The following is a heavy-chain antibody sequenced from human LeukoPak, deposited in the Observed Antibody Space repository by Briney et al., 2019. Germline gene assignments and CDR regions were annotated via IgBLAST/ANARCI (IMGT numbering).Heavy chain of an antibody. CDR2: IRYDGSDK. J-gene: IGHJ4*02. V-gene: IGHV3-30*02. D-gene: IGHD4-23*01. Sequence: GGSLRLSCAASGLTFGSYGMHWVRQAPGNGLEWVTFIRYDGSDKYYADSVKGRFTISRDNSENILYLQMNSLRTEDTGVYYCAKDFDYGGKFIDDWGQGTRVTVSS. CDR1: GLTFGSYG. CDR3: AKDFDYGGKFIDD.